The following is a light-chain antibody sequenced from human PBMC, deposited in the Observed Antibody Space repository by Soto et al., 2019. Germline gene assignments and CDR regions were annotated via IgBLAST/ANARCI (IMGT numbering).Light chain of an antibody. CDR1: QSISSY. CDR3: QQSYSTPRLT. CDR2: AAS. V-gene: IGKV1-39*01. J-gene: IGKJ4*01. Sequence: DIQMTQPPSSLSASVGDRVTITCRASQSISSYLNWYQQKPGKDPKLLSYAASSLQSEVPSRFSGSGSGTDFALNINSLQHQDFATYYCQQSYSTPRLTFGGGTNVEIK.